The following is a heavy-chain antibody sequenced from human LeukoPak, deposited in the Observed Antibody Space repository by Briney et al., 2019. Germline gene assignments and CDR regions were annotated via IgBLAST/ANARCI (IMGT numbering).Heavy chain of an antibody. J-gene: IGHJ6*03. CDR1: GYTFTSYG. Sequence: ASVKVSCKASGYTFTSYGISWVRQASGQGLEWMGWITAYNGNTIYAQKLQGRVTMTTDTSTSTAYMELRSLRSDDTAVYYCARGPGGRSGYYPLEDYYYYYYMDVWGKGTTVTVSS. CDR3: ARGPGGRSGYYPLEDYYYYYYMDV. V-gene: IGHV1-18*01. CDR2: ITAYNGNT. D-gene: IGHD3-22*01.